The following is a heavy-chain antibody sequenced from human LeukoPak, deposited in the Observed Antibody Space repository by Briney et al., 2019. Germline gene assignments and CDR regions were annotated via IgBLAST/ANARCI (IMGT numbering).Heavy chain of an antibody. J-gene: IGHJ5*02. D-gene: IGHD6-19*01. CDR1: GGSISSYY. CDR2: IYTSGST. Sequence: SETLSLTCTDSGGSISSYYWSWIRQPAGKGLEWIGRIYTSGSTNYNPSLKSRVTMSVDTSKNQFSLKLSSVTAADTAVYYCARAYSSGWPPKRYNWFDPWGQGTLVTVSS. V-gene: IGHV4-4*07. CDR3: ARAYSSGWPPKRYNWFDP.